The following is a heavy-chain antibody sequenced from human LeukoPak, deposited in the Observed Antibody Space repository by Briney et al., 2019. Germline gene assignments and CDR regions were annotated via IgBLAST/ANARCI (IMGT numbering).Heavy chain of an antibody. CDR3: AKTDGYNSDYFDY. D-gene: IGHD5-24*01. V-gene: IGHV3-30*18. Sequence: GGSLRLSCAASGFTFSNYGMHWVRQAPGKGLEWVALISYDGSYRNSADSVQGRITISRDNSENTLYLQMNSLRAEDTAVYYCAKTDGYNSDYFDYWGQGTLVTVSS. CDR2: ISYDGSYR. CDR1: GFTFSNYG. J-gene: IGHJ4*02.